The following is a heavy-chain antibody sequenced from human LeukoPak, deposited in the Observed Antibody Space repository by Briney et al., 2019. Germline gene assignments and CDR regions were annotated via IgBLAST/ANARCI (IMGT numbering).Heavy chain of an antibody. Sequence: PGGSLRLSCAASGFTFSSYAMSWVRQAPGKGLEWVSAISGSGGSTYYADSVKGRFTISRNNSKNTLYLQMNSLRAEDTAVYYCAKDGQYQLLYGNYYFDYWGQGTLVTVSS. D-gene: IGHD2-2*02. J-gene: IGHJ4*02. CDR2: ISGSGGST. CDR1: GFTFSSYA. CDR3: AKDGQYQLLYGNYYFDY. V-gene: IGHV3-23*01.